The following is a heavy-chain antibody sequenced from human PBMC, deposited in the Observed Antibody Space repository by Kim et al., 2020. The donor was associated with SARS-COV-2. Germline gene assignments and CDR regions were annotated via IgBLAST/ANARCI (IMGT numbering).Heavy chain of an antibody. V-gene: IGHV4-39*01. J-gene: IGHJ5*02. D-gene: IGHD2-2*01. CDR1: GGSISSSSYY. CDR3: ARHHPSAYCSSTSCYSQPNNNWFDP. Sequence: SETLSLTCTVSGGSISSSSYYWGWIRQPPGKGLEWIGSIYYSGSTYYNPSLKSRVTISVDTSKNQFSLKLSSVTAADTAVYYCARHHPSAYCSSTSCYSQPNNNWFDPWGQGTLVTVSS. CDR2: IYYSGST.